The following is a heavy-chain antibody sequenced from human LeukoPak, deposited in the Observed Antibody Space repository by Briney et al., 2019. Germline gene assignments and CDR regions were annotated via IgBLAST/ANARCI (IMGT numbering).Heavy chain of an antibody. CDR2: IKQDGSEK. D-gene: IGHD5-18*01. CDR3: ARGYYYFDY. CDR1: GFTFSTYW. J-gene: IGHJ4*02. Sequence: PGGSLRLSCAASGFTFSTYWMSWARQAPGKGLEWVANIKQDGSEKYYVDSAKGRFTISRDNAKNSLYLQMNSLRAEDTAVYYCARGYYYFDYWGQGTLVTVSS. V-gene: IGHV3-7*04.